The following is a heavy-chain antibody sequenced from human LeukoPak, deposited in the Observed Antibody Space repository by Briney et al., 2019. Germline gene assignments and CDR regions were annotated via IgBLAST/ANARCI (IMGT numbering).Heavy chain of an antibody. J-gene: IGHJ4*02. Sequence: SETLSLTCTVSGGSISSGSYYWGWIRQPPGKGLEWIGSIYYSGSTYYNPSLKSRVTISVDTSKNQFSLKLSSVTAADTAVYCGARRQRGFQPDYWSQGTRVIV. CDR1: GGSISSGSYY. CDR2: IYYSGST. D-gene: IGHD5-24*01. V-gene: IGHV4-39*07. CDR3: ARRQRGFQPDY.